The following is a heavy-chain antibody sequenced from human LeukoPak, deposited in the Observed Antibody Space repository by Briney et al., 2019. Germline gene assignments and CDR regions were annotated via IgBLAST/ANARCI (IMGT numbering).Heavy chain of an antibody. CDR3: ASDQYFDWPSYYFDY. V-gene: IGHV3-74*01. J-gene: IGHJ4*02. CDR2: INSDGSST. Sequence: GGSLRLSCAASGFTSSSYWMHWVRQAPGKGLVWVSRINSDGSSTSYADSVKGRFTISRDNAKNTLYLQMNSLRAEDTAVYYCASDQYFDWPSYYFDYWGQGTLVTVSS. CDR1: GFTSSSYW. D-gene: IGHD3-9*01.